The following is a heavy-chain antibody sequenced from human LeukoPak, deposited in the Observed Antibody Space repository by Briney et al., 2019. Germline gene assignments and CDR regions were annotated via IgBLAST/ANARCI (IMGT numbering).Heavy chain of an antibody. CDR3: VPQGAGDPFDY. V-gene: IGHV3-23*01. J-gene: IGHJ4*02. Sequence: PGGSLRLSCAASGFTFNNYDMTWVRQAPGKGLEWVSVISAGGDITYYADSVKGRFTISRDDSKNMLYLQMNSLRAEDTAVHYCVPQGAGDPFDYWGQGTLVTVSS. CDR2: ISAGGDIT. CDR1: GFTFNNYD. D-gene: IGHD4-17*01.